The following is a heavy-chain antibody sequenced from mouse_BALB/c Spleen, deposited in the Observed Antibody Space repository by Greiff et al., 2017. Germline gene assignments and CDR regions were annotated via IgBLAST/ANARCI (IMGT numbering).Heavy chain of an antibody. CDR3: ARDKYGNYDY. Sequence: DVKLVESGGGLVQPGGSLRLSCATSGFTFTDYYMSWVRQPPGKALEWLGFIRNKANGYTTEYSASVKGRFTISRDNSQSILYLQMNTLRAEDSATYYCARDKYGNYDYWGQGTTLTVSS. D-gene: IGHD2-10*02. V-gene: IGHV7-3*02. CDR2: IRNKANGYTT. J-gene: IGHJ2*01. CDR1: GFTFTDYY.